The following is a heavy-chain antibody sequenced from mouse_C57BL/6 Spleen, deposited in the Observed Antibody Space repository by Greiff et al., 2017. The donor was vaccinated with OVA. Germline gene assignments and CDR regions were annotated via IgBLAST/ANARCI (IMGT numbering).Heavy chain of an antibody. CDR1: GYTFTSYW. Sequence: QVQLKQPGAELVKPGASVKMSCKASGYTFTSYWITWVKQRPGQGLEWIGDIYPGSGSTNYNEKFKSKATLTVDTSSSTAYMQLSSLTSEDSAVYCCARSYYYYSSPYYFDYWGQGTTLTVSS. V-gene: IGHV1-55*01. CDR2: IYPGSGST. CDR3: ARSYYYYSSPYYFDY. D-gene: IGHD1-1*01. J-gene: IGHJ2*01.